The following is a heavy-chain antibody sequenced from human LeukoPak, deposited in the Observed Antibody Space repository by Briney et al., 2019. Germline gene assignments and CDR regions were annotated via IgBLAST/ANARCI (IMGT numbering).Heavy chain of an antibody. CDR2: INHSGST. J-gene: IGHJ5*02. CDR1: GGSFSGYY. V-gene: IGHV4-34*01. D-gene: IGHD3-10*01. CDR3: ARDAGSGKKWFDP. Sequence: SETLSLTCAVYGGSFSGYYWSWIRQPPGKGLEWIGEINHSGSTNYNPSLKSRVTISVDTSKNQFSLKLSSVTAADTAVYYCARDAGSGKKWFDPWGQGTLVTVSS.